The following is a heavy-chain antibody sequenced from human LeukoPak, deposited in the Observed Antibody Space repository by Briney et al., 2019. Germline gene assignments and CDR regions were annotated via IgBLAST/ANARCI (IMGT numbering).Heavy chain of an antibody. V-gene: IGHV3-9*01. J-gene: IGHJ4*02. CDR3: AKGADYGVNSDIDY. Sequence: PGGSLRLSCAASGFTFDDYAMHWVRQAPGKGLEWVSGISWNSGSIGYADSVKGRFTISRDNAKNSLYLQMNSLRGEDTALYYCAKGADYGVNSDIDYWGQGTLVTVSS. CDR2: ISWNSGSI. CDR1: GFTFDDYA. D-gene: IGHD4-23*01.